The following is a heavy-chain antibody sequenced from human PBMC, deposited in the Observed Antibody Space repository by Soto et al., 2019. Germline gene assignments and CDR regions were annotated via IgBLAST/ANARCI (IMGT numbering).Heavy chain of an antibody. Sequence: EVQLVESGGGLVQSGGSLRLSCAASGFTFSDYHIDWVRQAPGKGLEWSGRGRNKVNNYTPEYAAAVKGRFTISRDDSKNSMHLQMSSLKTEDTAMYYFVRVGFCNAGGCPPRDCWGQGTLVIVSS. D-gene: IGHD2-15*01. CDR3: VRVGFCNAGGCPPRDC. J-gene: IGHJ4*02. V-gene: IGHV3-72*01. CDR1: GFTFSDYH. CDR2: GRNKVNNYTP.